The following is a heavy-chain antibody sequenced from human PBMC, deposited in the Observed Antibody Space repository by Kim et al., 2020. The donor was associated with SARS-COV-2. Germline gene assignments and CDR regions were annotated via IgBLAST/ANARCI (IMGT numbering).Heavy chain of an antibody. J-gene: IGHJ4*02. CDR3: ARAYHLWFGAAYFDY. Sequence: SETLSLTCAVYGGSFSGYYWSWIRQPPGKGLEWIGEINHSGSTNYNPSLKSRVTISVDTSKNQFSLKLSSVTAADTAVYYCARAYHLWFGAAYFDYWGQG. CDR2: INHSGST. D-gene: IGHD3-10*01. V-gene: IGHV4-34*01. CDR1: GGSFSGYY.